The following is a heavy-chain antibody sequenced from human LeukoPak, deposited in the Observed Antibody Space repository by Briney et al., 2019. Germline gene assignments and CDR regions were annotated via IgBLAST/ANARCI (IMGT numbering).Heavy chain of an antibody. CDR2: ITTSSSYT. CDR3: ARAFRYGSGNYYYFDY. Sequence: PGGSLRLSCAASGFSFNDYYMTWIRPAPGKGLDWASYITTSSSYTNYADSVKGRFTISRDNAKNSLYLQMNSLRAEDTAVYYCARAFRYGSGNYYYFDYWGRGTLVTVSS. J-gene: IGHJ4*02. D-gene: IGHD3-10*01. CDR1: GFSFNDYY. V-gene: IGHV3-11*05.